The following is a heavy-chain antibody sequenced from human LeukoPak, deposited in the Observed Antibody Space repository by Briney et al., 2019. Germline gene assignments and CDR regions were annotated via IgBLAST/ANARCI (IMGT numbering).Heavy chain of an antibody. CDR2: ISSSSSYI. CDR3: ARRIAAAGSDY. V-gene: IGHV3-21*01. D-gene: IGHD6-13*01. CDR1: GFTFSSYS. J-gene: IGHJ4*02. Sequence: GASLRLSCAASGFTFSSYSMNWVRQAPGKGLEWVSSISSSSSYIYYADSVKGRFTISRDNAKNSLYLQMNSLRAEDTAVYYCARRIAAAGSDYWGQGTLVTVSS.